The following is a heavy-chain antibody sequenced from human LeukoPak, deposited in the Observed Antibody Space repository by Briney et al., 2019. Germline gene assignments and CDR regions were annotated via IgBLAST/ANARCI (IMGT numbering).Heavy chain of an antibody. J-gene: IGHJ5*02. V-gene: IGHV3-33*01. CDR1: GFTFSSYG. D-gene: IGHD6-19*01. CDR2: IWYDGSNK. Sequence: PGGPLRLSCAASGFTFSSYGMHWVRQAPGKGLEWVAVIWYDGSNKYYADSVKGRFTISRDNSKNTLYLQMNSLRAEDTAVYYCARGYSSGWSNNWFDPWGQGTLVTVSS. CDR3: ARGYSSGWSNNWFDP.